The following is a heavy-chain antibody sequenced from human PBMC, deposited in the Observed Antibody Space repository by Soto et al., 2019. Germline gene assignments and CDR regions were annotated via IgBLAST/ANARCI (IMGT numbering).Heavy chain of an antibody. CDR1: GGSISSSSYY. D-gene: IGHD3-22*01. V-gene: IGHV4-39*01. CDR3: ARPSKYYYDSSGYYHYYFDY. CDR2: IYYSGST. Sequence: SETLSLTCTVSGGSISSSSYYWGWIRQPPGKGLEWIGSIYYSGSTYYNPSLKSRVTISVDTSKNQFSLKLSSVTAADTAVYYCARPSKYYYDSSGYYHYYFDYWGQGTLVTVSS. J-gene: IGHJ4*02.